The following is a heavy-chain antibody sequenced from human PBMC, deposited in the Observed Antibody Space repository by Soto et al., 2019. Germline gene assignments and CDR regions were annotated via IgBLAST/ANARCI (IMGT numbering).Heavy chain of an antibody. Sequence: QVKLVQSGAEVKKPVASIKGSCKASGYSFATSGMTWVRQAPGQGLEWVGWISAYNGNSNYDQNLQDRVTMTTDTSTTTAYLELRNLRSDDSAVYYCARAGQYYDASGYANWGQGTLVTVSS. CDR1: GYSFATSG. J-gene: IGHJ4*02. D-gene: IGHD3-22*01. CDR3: ARAGQYYDASGYAN. V-gene: IGHV1-18*01. CDR2: ISAYNGNS.